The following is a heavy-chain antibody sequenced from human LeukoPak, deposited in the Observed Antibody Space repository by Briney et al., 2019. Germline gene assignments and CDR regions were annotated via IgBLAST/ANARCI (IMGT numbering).Heavy chain of an antibody. Sequence: GGSLRLSCAASGFTFSSYAMHWVRQAPGKGLEWVTVISFDGSNKYYADSVKGRFTISRDNSKNTLYLQMNSLRAEDTAVYYCAKPAHYGSGSYYFDYWGQGTLVTVSS. CDR3: AKPAHYGSGSYYFDY. V-gene: IGHV3-30*18. CDR1: GFTFSSYA. CDR2: ISFDGSNK. D-gene: IGHD3-10*01. J-gene: IGHJ4*02.